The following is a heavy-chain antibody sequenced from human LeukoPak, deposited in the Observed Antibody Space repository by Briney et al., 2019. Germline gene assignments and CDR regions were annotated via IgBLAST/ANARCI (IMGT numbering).Heavy chain of an antibody. J-gene: IGHJ3*02. CDR1: GFTFSDYY. V-gene: IGHV3-11*01. Sequence: PGGSLRLSCAASGFTFSDYYMSWIRQAPGKGLEWVSYISSSGSTIYYADSVEGRFTISRDNAKNSLYLQMNSLRAEDTAVYYCARDLGITGTTAFDIWGQGTMVTVSS. CDR2: ISSSGSTI. CDR3: ARDLGITGTTAFDI. D-gene: IGHD1-20*01.